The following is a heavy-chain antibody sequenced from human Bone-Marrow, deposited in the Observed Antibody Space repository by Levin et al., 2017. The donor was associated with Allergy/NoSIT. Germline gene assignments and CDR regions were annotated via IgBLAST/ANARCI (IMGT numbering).Heavy chain of an antibody. CDR2: IYGGGDT. J-gene: IGHJ4*02. CDR3: ATASFSGGNTDGYLDY. CDR1: GFIVSNNY. V-gene: IGHV3-53*01. Sequence: PGGSLRLSCAASGFIVSNNYMSWVRLAPGKGLEWVSLIYGGGDTYYPDSVKGRFTISRDNSKNTLYLQMSSLRAEDTALYYCATASFSGGNTDGYLDYWGQGTLVTVSS. D-gene: IGHD5-18*01.